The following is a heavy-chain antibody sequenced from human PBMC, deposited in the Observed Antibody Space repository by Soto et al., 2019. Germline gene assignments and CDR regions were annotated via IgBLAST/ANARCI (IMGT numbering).Heavy chain of an antibody. V-gene: IGHV1-8*01. CDR2: MNPNSGNT. J-gene: IGHJ6*02. CDR3: ARVPYDFWSGYYQTYGMDV. D-gene: IGHD3-3*01. CDR1: VYTFTSYD. Sequence: ASVKVSCKASVYTFTSYDINWVLQATGQGLEWMGWMNPNSGNTGYAQKFQGRVTMTRNTSISTAYMELSSLRSEDTAVYYCARVPYDFWSGYYQTYGMDVWGQGTTVTVSS.